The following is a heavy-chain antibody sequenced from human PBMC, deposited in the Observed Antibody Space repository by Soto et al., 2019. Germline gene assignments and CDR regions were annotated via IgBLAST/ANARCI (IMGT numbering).Heavy chain of an antibody. D-gene: IGHD2-2*02. V-gene: IGHV3-74*01. Sequence: PGGSLRLSCAASGFTLSSYWMHWVRQAPGKGLVWVSRIHTDGSSTSYADPVKGRFTISRDSAKNTLYLQMSSLRAEDTAVYYCSRELPTAIRGGYYYSYGMDVWGQGTTVTVSS. J-gene: IGHJ6*02. CDR2: IHTDGSST. CDR1: GFTLSSYW. CDR3: SRELPTAIRGGYYYSYGMDV.